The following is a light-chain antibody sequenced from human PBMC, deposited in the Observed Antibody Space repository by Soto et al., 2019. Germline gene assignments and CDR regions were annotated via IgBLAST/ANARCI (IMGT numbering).Light chain of an antibody. V-gene: IGLV2-14*01. J-gene: IGLJ2*01. Sequence: QSALTQPASVSGSHGQSITISCTGTSSDVGGYKYVSWYQQHPGHAPKLIIYAVTNRPSGVSDRFSGSKSGNTASLTISGLQAEDESHYYCSSKSSGSTPMLFGGGTQLTVL. CDR3: SSKSSGSTPML. CDR2: AVT. CDR1: SSDVGGYKY.